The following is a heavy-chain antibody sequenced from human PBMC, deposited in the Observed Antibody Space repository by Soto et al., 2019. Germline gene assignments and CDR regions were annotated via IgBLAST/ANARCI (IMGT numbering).Heavy chain of an antibody. D-gene: IGHD3-22*01. V-gene: IGHV4-38-2*01. CDR2: IFRSGNT. CDR1: GYSISNGYY. CDR3: ARAFYYEVAGWFDP. Sequence: SETLSLTCAVSGYSISNGYYWGWIRQPPRKGLEWIGSIFRSGNTYYNPSLKSRVTISVDTSKNQFSLKLNSVTAADTAVYSCARAFYYEVAGWFDPWGPGTLVTVSS. J-gene: IGHJ5*02.